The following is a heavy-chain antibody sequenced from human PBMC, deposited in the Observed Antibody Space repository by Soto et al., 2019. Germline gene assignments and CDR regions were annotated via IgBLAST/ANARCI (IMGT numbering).Heavy chain of an antibody. CDR2: IIPILDMA. D-gene: IGHD4-4*01. CDR3: ARQNDAYSPFDY. Sequence: QVQLVQSGAEVKKPGSSVKVSCKASGGTFSSYTISWVRQAPGQGLEWMGRIIPILDMADYAQKFQGRVTITADKSTSTAYMELSSLRSEDTAVYYCARQNDAYSPFDYWGQGTLITVSS. J-gene: IGHJ4*02. CDR1: GGTFSSYT. V-gene: IGHV1-69*02.